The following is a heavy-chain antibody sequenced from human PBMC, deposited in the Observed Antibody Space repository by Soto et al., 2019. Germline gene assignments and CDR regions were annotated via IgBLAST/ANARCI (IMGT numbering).Heavy chain of an antibody. CDR1: GFTLSTYW. J-gene: IGHJ4*02. CDR2: IKGDGNEK. D-gene: IGHD3-10*01. CDR3: ARDAHRGGDFDY. V-gene: IGHV3-7*01. Sequence: EVQLVESGGALVQPGGSLRLSCAVSGFTLSTYWMAWVRQAPGKGLEWVANIKGDGNEKYYVDSVKGRFTISRDNAKNSLYLQMNSLRVEDTAVYYCARDAHRGGDFDYWGQGTLVTVSS.